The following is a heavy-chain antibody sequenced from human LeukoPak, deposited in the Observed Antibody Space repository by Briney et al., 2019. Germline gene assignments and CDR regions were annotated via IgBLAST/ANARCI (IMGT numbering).Heavy chain of an antibody. D-gene: IGHD6-13*01. J-gene: IGHJ4*02. CDR1: GFTFSSYG. CDR2: ISYDGSNK. Sequence: PGGSLRLSCAASGFTFSSYGMHWVRQAPGKGLEWVAVISYDGSNKYYADSVKGRFTISRDNSKNTLYLQMNSLRAEDTAVYYCAKGAHSGSWYFDYWGQGTLVTVSS. CDR3: AKGAHSGSWYFDY. V-gene: IGHV3-30*18.